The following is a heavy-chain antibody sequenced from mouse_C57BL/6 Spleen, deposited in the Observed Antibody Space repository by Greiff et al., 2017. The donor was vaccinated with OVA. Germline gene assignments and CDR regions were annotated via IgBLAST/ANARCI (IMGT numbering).Heavy chain of an antibody. CDR1: GFTFSNYW. V-gene: IGHV6-3*01. D-gene: IGHD1-1*01. J-gene: IGHJ2*01. CDR3: TVITTVVNYFDY. CDR2: IRLKSDNYAT. Sequence: EVKLEESGGGLVQPGGSMKLSCVASGFTFSNYWMNWVRQSPEKGLEWVAQIRLKSDNYATHYAESVKGRFTISRDDSKSSVYLQMNNLRAEDTGIYYCTVITTVVNYFDYWGQGTTLTVSS.